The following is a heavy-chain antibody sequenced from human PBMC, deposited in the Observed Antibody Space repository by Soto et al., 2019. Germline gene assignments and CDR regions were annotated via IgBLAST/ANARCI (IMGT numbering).Heavy chain of an antibody. Sequence: QVQVVQSGAEVKKPGASVKVACKASGYSFDTFGMSWVRQAPGQGLEWMGWISIEKGDTNSAQKFQDRGTMTTDTSTSTAYMELRSLTSDDTAVYYCASCYCSVGSCFTCWHFDLWGRGTLVTVSS. CDR1: GYSFDTFG. D-gene: IGHD2-15*01. CDR2: ISIEKGDT. V-gene: IGHV1-18*01. CDR3: ASCYCSVGSCFTCWHFDL. J-gene: IGHJ2*01.